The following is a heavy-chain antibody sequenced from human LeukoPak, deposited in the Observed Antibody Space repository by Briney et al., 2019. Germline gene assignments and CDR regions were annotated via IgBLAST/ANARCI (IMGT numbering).Heavy chain of an antibody. CDR1: GFTFSNYG. Sequence: QPGGSLRLSCAASGFTFSNYGIHWVRQAPGKGLEWVAVISYDGNNKYYADSVKGRFTISRDNSKNTLYLQMNSLRAEDTAVYFCARSSDGYKRFDSWGQGTLVTVSS. J-gene: IGHJ4*02. D-gene: IGHD5-24*01. CDR2: ISYDGNNK. CDR3: ARSSDGYKRFDS. V-gene: IGHV3-30*03.